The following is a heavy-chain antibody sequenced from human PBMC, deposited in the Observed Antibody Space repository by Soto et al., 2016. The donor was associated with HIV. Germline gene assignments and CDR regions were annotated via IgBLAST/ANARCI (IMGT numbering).Heavy chain of an antibody. J-gene: IGHJ4*02. Sequence: EVQLLESGGGLVQPGRSLRLSCAASGFNFSSYWTHWVRQAPGKGLMWVSRINSDGSNTRYADSVKGRFTISRDNAKNTLYLQMNSLRADDTAVYYCARDRSFWSGSLYYWGQGTLVTVSS. CDR1: GFNFSSYW. CDR2: INSDGSNT. D-gene: IGHD3-3*01. CDR3: ARDRSFWSGSLYY. V-gene: IGHV3-74*01.